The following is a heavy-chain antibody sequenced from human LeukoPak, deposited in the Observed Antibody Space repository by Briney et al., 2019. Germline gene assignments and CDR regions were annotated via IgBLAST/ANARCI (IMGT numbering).Heavy chain of an antibody. CDR2: INSDGSST. Sequence: GGSLRLSCAASGFTFSSYWMHWVRQAPGKGLVWVSRINSDGSSTSYADSVKGRFTISRDNAKNTLYLQMNSLTTDDTAVYFCAKTEDCSSIGCFRSFDIWGQGTMVTVSS. D-gene: IGHD2-2*01. J-gene: IGHJ3*02. CDR1: GFTFSSYW. CDR3: AKTEDCSSIGCFRSFDI. V-gene: IGHV3-74*01.